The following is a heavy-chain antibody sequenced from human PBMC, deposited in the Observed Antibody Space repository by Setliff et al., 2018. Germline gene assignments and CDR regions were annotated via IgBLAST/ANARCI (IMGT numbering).Heavy chain of an antibody. V-gene: IGHV3-11*03. D-gene: IGHD2-15*01. CDR1: GFSFGDHY. J-gene: IGHJ4*02. CDR3: ARRTLGFDAAGALDY. Sequence: GGSLRLSCAGSGFSFGDHYVAWIRQSPGKGLEWISYISHSGTYTNYADSVKSRFTISRDNSKNVVYLHMNSLTAEDAAIYYCARRTLGFDAAGALDYWGQGTLVTVSS. CDR2: ISHSGTYT.